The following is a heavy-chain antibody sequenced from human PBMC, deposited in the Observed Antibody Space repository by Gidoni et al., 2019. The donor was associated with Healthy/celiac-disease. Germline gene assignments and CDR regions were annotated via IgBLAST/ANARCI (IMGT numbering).Heavy chain of an antibody. Sequence: VQLQQWGAGLLKPSETLSLTCAVYGGYFSGYYWSWIRQPPGKGLEWIGEINHSGSTNYNPSLKSRVTISVDTSKNQFSLKLSSVTAADTAVYYCARGGAGRYYGSGSYRYYYGMDVWGQGTTVTVSS. CDR1: GGYFSGYY. J-gene: IGHJ6*02. D-gene: IGHD3-10*01. CDR2: INHSGST. V-gene: IGHV4-34*01. CDR3: ARGGAGRYYGSGSYRYYYGMDV.